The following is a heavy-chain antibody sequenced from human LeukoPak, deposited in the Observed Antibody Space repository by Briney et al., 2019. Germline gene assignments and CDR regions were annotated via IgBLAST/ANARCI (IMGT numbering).Heavy chain of an antibody. D-gene: IGHD6-19*01. CDR1: GFTFSSYS. J-gene: IGHJ4*02. CDR3: ASELVAGTDY. V-gene: IGHV3-21*01. Sequence: GGSLRLSCAASGFTFSSYSMNWVRQAPGKGLEWVSAISSSSSDIYYADSVKGRFTIYRDNAKNPLYLQMNSLRAEDTAVYYCASELVAGTDYWGQGTLVTVSS. CDR2: ISSSSSDI.